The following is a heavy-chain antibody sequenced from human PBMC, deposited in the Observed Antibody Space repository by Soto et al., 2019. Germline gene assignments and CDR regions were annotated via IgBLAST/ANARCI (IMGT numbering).Heavy chain of an antibody. Sequence: QVQLVQSGAEVKKPGASVKVSCKASGSTFTSYDINWVRQATGQGLEWMGWMSPNSGNAGYAQKFQGRATMTRDTSKSTAYMELSSLGSEDTAVYYCARQWELSGYYYGMDVWGQGTTVTVSS. CDR1: GSTFTSYD. D-gene: IGHD1-26*01. CDR3: ARQWELSGYYYGMDV. CDR2: MSPNSGNA. J-gene: IGHJ6*02. V-gene: IGHV1-8*01.